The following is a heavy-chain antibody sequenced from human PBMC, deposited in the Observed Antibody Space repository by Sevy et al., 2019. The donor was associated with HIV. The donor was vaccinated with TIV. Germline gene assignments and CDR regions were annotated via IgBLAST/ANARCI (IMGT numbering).Heavy chain of an antibody. V-gene: IGHV3-11*03. CDR3: AGGRYDSSGSFDALDI. Sequence: GGSLRLSCAASGFTFSDYYMSWIRQAPGKGPEWVSYINNSSRFINYVDSVKGRFTISRDKSKNTLYLQMNSLRTEDTALYYCAGGRYDSSGSFDALDIWGQGTMVTVSS. CDR2: INNSSRFI. D-gene: IGHD3-22*01. CDR1: GFTFSDYY. J-gene: IGHJ3*02.